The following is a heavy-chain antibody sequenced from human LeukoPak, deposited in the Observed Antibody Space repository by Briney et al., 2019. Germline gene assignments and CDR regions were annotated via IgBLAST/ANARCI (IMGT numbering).Heavy chain of an antibody. Sequence: GRSLRLSCAASGFTFDDYAMHWVRQAPGRGLEWVSGISWNSGSIAYADSVKGRFTISRDNAKNSLYLQMNSLRAEDTALYYCTKDRRGSSSTSDYWGQGTLVTVSS. CDR1: GFTFDDYA. V-gene: IGHV3-9*01. CDR2: ISWNSGSI. J-gene: IGHJ4*02. CDR3: TKDRRGSSSTSDY. D-gene: IGHD3-16*01.